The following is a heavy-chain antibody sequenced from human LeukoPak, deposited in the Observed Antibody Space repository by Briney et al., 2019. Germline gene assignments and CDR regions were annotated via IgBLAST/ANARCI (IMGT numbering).Heavy chain of an antibody. CDR2: ISSRGSTI. V-gene: IGHV3-48*03. CDR1: GFTFSSYE. Sequence: PGGSLRLSCAASGFTFSSYEMNWVRQAPGKGLEWVSYISSRGSTIYYADSVKGRFTISRDNAKNSLYLQMNSLRAEDTAVYYCARADRRDGYKTGFDYWGQGTLVTVSS. CDR3: ARADRRDGYKTGFDY. D-gene: IGHD5-24*01. J-gene: IGHJ4*02.